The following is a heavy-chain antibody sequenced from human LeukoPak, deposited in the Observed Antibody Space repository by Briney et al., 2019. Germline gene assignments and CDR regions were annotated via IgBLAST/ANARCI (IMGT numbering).Heavy chain of an antibody. D-gene: IGHD3-10*01. J-gene: IGHJ4*02. V-gene: IGHV3-30*18. CDR2: ISYDGSNE. Sequence: GGSLRLSCAASGFTFSSYGMHWVRQAPGKGLEWAAVISYDGSNEYYADSVKGRFTISRDNSKNTLYLQMSSLRAEDTAVYYCAKEDYYGSGSYLGYWGQGTLVTVPS. CDR3: AKEDYYGSGSYLGY. CDR1: GFTFSSYG.